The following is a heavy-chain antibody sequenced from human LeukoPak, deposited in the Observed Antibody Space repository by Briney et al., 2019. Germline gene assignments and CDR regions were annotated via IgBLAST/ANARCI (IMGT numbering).Heavy chain of an antibody. CDR1: GFIFSSYA. CDR2: IRTRGDT. Sequence: PGGSLRLSCAASGFIFSSYAISWVRQAPGKGLEWVSGIRTRGDTFYADSVKGRFTISRDISKNTVYLQMNSLRAEDSAVYYCATLSYDVWTGINWFDPWGQGTLVTVSS. V-gene: IGHV3-23*01. CDR3: ATLSYDVWTGINWFDP. J-gene: IGHJ5*02. D-gene: IGHD3-3*01.